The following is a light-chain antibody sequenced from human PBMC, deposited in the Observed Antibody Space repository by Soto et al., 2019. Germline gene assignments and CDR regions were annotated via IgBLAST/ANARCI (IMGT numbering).Light chain of an antibody. CDR2: EAS. CDR1: QSVSATY. Sequence: EIVLTQSPGTLSLSPGERATLSCRASQSVSATYLAWYQQKPGQAPRLLIYEASTRATGIPARFSGSGSGTEFTLTISSLQSEDFAVYYCQQYSNWPLGFGGGTKVDI. J-gene: IGKJ4*01. V-gene: IGKV3-15*01. CDR3: QQYSNWPLG.